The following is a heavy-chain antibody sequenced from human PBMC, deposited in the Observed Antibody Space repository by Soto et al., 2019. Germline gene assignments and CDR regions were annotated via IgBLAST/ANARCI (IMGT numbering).Heavy chain of an antibody. CDR3: ARGRASGSYYLLDY. D-gene: IGHD3-10*01. Sequence: SVKVSCKASGDTFTTYDINWVRQATGHGLEWMGWINPNSGNIGYAQRFQGRVTMTRDTAIRTAYMEVSSLRSDDTAVYYCARGRASGSYYLLDYWGQGTLVTV. CDR2: INPNSGNI. V-gene: IGHV1-8*01. CDR1: GDTFTTYD. J-gene: IGHJ4*02.